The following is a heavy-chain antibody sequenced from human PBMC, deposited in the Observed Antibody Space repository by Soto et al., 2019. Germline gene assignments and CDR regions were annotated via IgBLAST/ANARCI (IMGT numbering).Heavy chain of an antibody. CDR1: GGTFSSYA. Sequence: QVQLVQSGAEVKKPGSSVKVSCKASGGTFSSYAISWVRQAPGQGLEWMGGIIPIFGTANYAQKFQGRVTITADESPSTAYMDRSSLRSEDTAVYYCARDQHSNYGDSPYGMDVWGQGTTVTVSS. J-gene: IGHJ6*02. CDR2: IIPIFGTA. CDR3: ARDQHSNYGDSPYGMDV. D-gene: IGHD4-4*01. V-gene: IGHV1-69*01.